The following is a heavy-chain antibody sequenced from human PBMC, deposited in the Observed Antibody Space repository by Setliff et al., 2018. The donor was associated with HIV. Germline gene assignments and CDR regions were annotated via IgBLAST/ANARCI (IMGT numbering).Heavy chain of an antibody. CDR2: IYYSGRA. CDR1: GGSISSGDYF. Sequence: PSETLSLTCTVSGGSISSGDYFLSWIRQAPGKGLEWIGCIYYSGRAYYNPSLQSRVTISVDTSKNQVSLKLNSMTAADTAVYFCVRGPQWLVQKGRVYYFDYWGQGALVTVSS. J-gene: IGHJ4*02. D-gene: IGHD6-19*01. CDR3: VRGPQWLVQKGRVYYFDY. V-gene: IGHV4-30-4*08.